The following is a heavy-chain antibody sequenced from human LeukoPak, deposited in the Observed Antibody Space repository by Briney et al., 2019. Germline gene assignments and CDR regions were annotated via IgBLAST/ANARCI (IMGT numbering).Heavy chain of an antibody. CDR2: INAYNGKT. Sequence: SVTVSCKSSGYTVINYGITWVRPAPGQGREWMGWINAYNGKTNSAQNLQGRVSMTPETSTRTAYLEVRSLRLDDTAVYYCARGGYSGYDTVDPWGQGTLVTVSS. CDR3: ARGGYSGYDTVDP. CDR1: GYTVINYG. J-gene: IGHJ5*02. D-gene: IGHD5-12*01. V-gene: IGHV1-18*01.